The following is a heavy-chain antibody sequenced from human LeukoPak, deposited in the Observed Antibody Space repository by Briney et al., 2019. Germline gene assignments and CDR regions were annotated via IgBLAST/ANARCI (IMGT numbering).Heavy chain of an antibody. J-gene: IGHJ4*02. CDR2: ITSTSAYI. Sequence: RGSFRLSCAGSGFTFSPFTTNWVRQAPGKGLEWVSSITSTSAYIYYADSVKGRFTISRDNAKKSLYLQMSSLRDEDTAVYYCARDYDGNSDYWGRGAVHSVSS. CDR1: GFTFSPFT. CDR3: ARDYDGNSDY. D-gene: IGHD4-23*01. V-gene: IGHV3-21*01.